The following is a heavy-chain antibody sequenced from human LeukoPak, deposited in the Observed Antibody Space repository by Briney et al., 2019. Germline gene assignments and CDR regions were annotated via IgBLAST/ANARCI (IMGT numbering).Heavy chain of an antibody. V-gene: IGHV3-21*01. CDR2: ISSSSSYI. D-gene: IGHD3-9*01. Sequence: PGGSLRLSCAASGFTFSSYNMNWVRQAPGKGLEWVSSISSSSSYIYYTDSVKGRFTISRDNAKNSLYLQMNGLRAEDTAVYYCARVTLTGYYAFDYWGQGTLVTVSS. J-gene: IGHJ4*02. CDR3: ARVTLTGYYAFDY. CDR1: GFTFSSYN.